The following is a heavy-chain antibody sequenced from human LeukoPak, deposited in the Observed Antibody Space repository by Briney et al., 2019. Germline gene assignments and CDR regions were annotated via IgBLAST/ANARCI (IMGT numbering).Heavy chain of an antibody. CDR2: INPNTGGT. V-gene: IGHV1-2*02. CDR3: ARDLATIDGIAWYYFEN. J-gene: IGHJ4*02. CDR1: GYTFTDHY. D-gene: IGHD5-12*01. Sequence: ASVKVSCKASGYTFTDHYIHWVRQAPGQGFEWMGWINPNTGGTDYAQRFQDRIAISTYTSISTVYMELSRLRSDDTALYYCARDLATIDGIAWYYFENWGQGTLLTVS.